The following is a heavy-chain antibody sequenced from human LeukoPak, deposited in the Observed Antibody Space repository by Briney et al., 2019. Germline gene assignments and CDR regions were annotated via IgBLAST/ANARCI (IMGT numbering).Heavy chain of an antibody. CDR1: GFTVSTIY. CDR2: IYPDGKA. Sequence: GWSLRLSCAASGFTVSTIYMGWVRQAPGKGLDGVSVIYPDGKAYYAESVKGRFTISRDSSDNTLFLQMNSLRAEDTAVYYCATLKGWYGKGCFDYWGQGTLVTVSS. V-gene: IGHV3-53*01. J-gene: IGHJ4*02. CDR3: ATLKGWYGKGCFDY. D-gene: IGHD2-15*01.